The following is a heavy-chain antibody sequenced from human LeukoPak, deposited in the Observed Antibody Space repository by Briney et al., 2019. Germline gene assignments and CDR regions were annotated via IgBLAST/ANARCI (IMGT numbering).Heavy chain of an antibody. V-gene: IGHV1-2*02. CDR1: GYTFTDYY. Sequence: ASVKVSCKASGYTFTDYYMHWVRQAPGQGLEWMGWINLKSGGSNYVQKFQGRVTMTSDTSISTAYMELISLRSDDTAVYYCARGGRLCGSINCTYNWFDPWGHGTLVTVSS. CDR3: ARGGRLCGSINCTYNWFDP. J-gene: IGHJ5*02. CDR2: INLKSGGS. D-gene: IGHD2-2*01.